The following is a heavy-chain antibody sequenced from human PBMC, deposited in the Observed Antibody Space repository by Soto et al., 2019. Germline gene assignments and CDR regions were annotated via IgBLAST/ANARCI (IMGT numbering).Heavy chain of an antibody. Sequence: PGRALRVSCEVSGFIFSNNGMHWVRQAPGKGLEWVAFMSYDGSAKFLADSVKGRFTISRDNSKSTLFLHMSSLRAEDTAMYYCAIVRVADSPLDHWGQGTLVTV. D-gene: IGHD3-10*02. J-gene: IGHJ4*02. V-gene: IGHV3-30*03. CDR2: MSYDGSAK. CDR3: AIVRVADSPLDH. CDR1: GFIFSNNG.